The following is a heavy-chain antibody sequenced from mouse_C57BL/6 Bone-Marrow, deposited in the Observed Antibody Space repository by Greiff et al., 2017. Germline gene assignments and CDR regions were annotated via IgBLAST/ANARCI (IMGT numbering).Heavy chain of an antibody. CDR2: INYDGSST. Sequence: EVMLVESEGGLVQPGSSMKLSCTASGFTFSDYYMAWVRQVPEKGLEWVANINYDGSSTYYLDSLKSRFIISRDNAKNILYLQMSSLKSEDTATYYCARGRMMDYWGQGTSATVSS. V-gene: IGHV5-16*01. J-gene: IGHJ4*01. CDR1: GFTFSDYY. CDR3: ARGRMMDY.